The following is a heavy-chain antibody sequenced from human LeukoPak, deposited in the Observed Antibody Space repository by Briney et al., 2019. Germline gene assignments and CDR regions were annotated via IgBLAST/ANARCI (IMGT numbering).Heavy chain of an antibody. CDR2: IYYSGST. CDR3: ARYSGYDSQNDY. V-gene: IGHV4-61*01. Sequence: PSETLSLTCTVPGGSVSSGSYYWSWIRQPPGKGLEWIGYIYYSGSTNYNPSLKSRVTISVDTSKNQFSLKLSSVTAEDTAVYYCARYSGYDSQNDYWGQGTLVTVSS. D-gene: IGHD5-12*01. J-gene: IGHJ4*02. CDR1: GGSVSSGSYY.